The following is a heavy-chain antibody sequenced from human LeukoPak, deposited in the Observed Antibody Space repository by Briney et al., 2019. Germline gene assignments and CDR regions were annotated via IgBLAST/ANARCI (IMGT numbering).Heavy chain of an antibody. CDR2: IKHDGSEK. D-gene: IGHD3-10*01. CDR3: ARDRDYYNYFEY. J-gene: IGHJ4*02. Sequence: PGGSLRLSCAASGFTLSRYWMSWVRQAPGKGLEWVANIKHDGSEKYYVDSVKGRFTISRDNAKNSLYLQMNSLRGEGTAVYYCARDRDYYNYFEYWGQGTLVTVSS. V-gene: IGHV3-7*04. CDR1: GFTLSRYW.